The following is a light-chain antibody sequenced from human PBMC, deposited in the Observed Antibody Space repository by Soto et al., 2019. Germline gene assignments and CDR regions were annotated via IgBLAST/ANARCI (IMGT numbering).Light chain of an antibody. CDR2: AAS. J-gene: IGKJ1*01. CDR1: RSISSY. CDR3: QQTYSTPPT. V-gene: IGKV1-39*01. Sequence: DFQMTQSPSSLSASVGDRFTISCRSSRSISSYLNWYQQKPGKAPKLLIYAASSLQSGVPSRFSGSGSGTDFTLTISSLQPEDFATYYCQQTYSTPPTFGQGTKVDIK.